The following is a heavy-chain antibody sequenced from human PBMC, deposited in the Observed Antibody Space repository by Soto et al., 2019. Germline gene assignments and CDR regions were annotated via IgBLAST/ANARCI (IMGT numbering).Heavy chain of an antibody. CDR2: ISGSGIST. Sequence: GGSLSLSCAGSGFTLSDHYIDWVRQAPGKGLEWVSGISGSGISTYYADSVKGRFSISRDNSKNTLYLQMDSLRAEDTAVYYCARVGDFWSGYVSDYYYYGMDVWGQGTTVTVSS. CDR1: GFTLSDHY. CDR3: ARVGDFWSGYVSDYYYYGMDV. J-gene: IGHJ6*02. D-gene: IGHD3-3*01. V-gene: IGHV3-23*01.